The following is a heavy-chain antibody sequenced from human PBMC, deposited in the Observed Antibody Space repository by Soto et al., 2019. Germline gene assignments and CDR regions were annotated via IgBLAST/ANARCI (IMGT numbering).Heavy chain of an antibody. CDR3: ARAGGVNSSWYVVDY. CDR2: ISYDGSNK. D-gene: IGHD6-13*01. Sequence: PGGSLRLSCAASGFTFSSYAMHWVRQAPGEGLEWVAVISYDGSNKYYADSVKGRFTISRDNSKNTLYLQMNSLRAEDTAVYYCARAGGVNSSWYVVDYWGQGTLVTVSS. J-gene: IGHJ4*02. V-gene: IGHV3-30-3*01. CDR1: GFTFSSYA.